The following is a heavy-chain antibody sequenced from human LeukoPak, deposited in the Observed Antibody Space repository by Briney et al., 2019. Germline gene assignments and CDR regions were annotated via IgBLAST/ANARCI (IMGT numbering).Heavy chain of an antibody. CDR1: GGSFSGYY. J-gene: IGHJ6*02. CDR2: INHSGST. V-gene: IGHV4-34*01. D-gene: IGHD2-2*01. Sequence: SETLSLTCAVYGGSFSGYYWSWIRQPPGEGLEWIGEINHSGSTNYNPSLKSRVTISVDTSKNQFSLKLSSVTAADTAVYYCARAIRDCSSTSCYLTLIDYYYYGMDVWGQGTTVTVSS. CDR3: ARAIRDCSSTSCYLTLIDYYYYGMDV.